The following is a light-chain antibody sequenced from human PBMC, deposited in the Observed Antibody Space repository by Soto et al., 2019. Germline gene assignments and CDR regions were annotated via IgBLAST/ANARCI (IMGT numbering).Light chain of an antibody. Sequence: QAVVTQPPSVSGAPGQRVTISCTGSTSNIGAGYDVHWYQQIPGTAPKLLIYRNINRPSGVPDRFSGSRSGTSGSLAITGLQAEDEADYYCQSYDSSLSSWVFGGGPKLTVL. CDR2: RNI. CDR1: TSNIGAGYD. V-gene: IGLV1-40*01. J-gene: IGLJ3*02. CDR3: QSYDSSLSSWV.